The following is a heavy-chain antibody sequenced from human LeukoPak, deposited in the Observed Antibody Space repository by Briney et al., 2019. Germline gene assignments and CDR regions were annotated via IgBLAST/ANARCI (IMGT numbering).Heavy chain of an antibody. CDR2: IWYDGSNK. D-gene: IGHD2-21*02. Sequence: QVQLVESGGGVVQPGRSLRLSCAASGFTFSSYGMHWVRQAPGKGLEWVAVIWYDGSNKYYADSVKGRFTISRDNSKNTLYLQMNSLRAEDTAVYYCARDRQASDGELDYWGQGTLATVSS. CDR1: GFTFSSYG. V-gene: IGHV3-33*01. CDR3: ARDRQASDGELDY. J-gene: IGHJ4*02.